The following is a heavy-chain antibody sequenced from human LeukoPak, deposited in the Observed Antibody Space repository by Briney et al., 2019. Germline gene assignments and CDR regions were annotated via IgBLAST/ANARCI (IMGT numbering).Heavy chain of an antibody. J-gene: IGHJ4*02. CDR1: GGTFSSYA. Sequence: ASVKVSCKASGGTFSSYAISWVRQAPGQGLEWMGRIIPIFGIANYAQKFQGRVTITTDESTSTAYMELSSLRSEDTAVYYCARVNSSGWYGNGYFDYWGQGTLVTVSS. V-gene: IGHV1-69*05. D-gene: IGHD6-19*01. CDR3: ARVNSSGWYGNGYFDY. CDR2: IIPIFGIA.